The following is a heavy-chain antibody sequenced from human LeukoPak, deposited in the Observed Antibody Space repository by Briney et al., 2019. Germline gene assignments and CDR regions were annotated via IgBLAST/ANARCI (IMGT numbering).Heavy chain of an antibody. D-gene: IGHD3-3*01. CDR1: GCSISSYY. Sequence: SETLSLTCTVSGCSISSYYWSWIRQAPGKGLEWIGYIYYGGSTYYNPSLKSRVTISVDTSKNQFSLKLSSVTAAHTGVYYCGSTVYDFWRGYYTRTFDYSGQGTLVTVSS. V-gene: IGHV4-59*01. J-gene: IGHJ4*02. CDR2: IYYGGST. CDR3: GSTVYDFWRGYYTRTFDY.